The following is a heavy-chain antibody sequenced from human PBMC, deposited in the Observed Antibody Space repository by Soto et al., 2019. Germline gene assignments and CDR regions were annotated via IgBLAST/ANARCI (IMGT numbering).Heavy chain of an antibody. V-gene: IGHV1-8*01. J-gene: IGHJ3*02. Sequence: QVPLVQSGAEVKKPGASVKVSCKASGYTFTSYDINWVRQATGQGLEWMGWMNPNSGNTGYAQKFQGRVTMTRNTSISTAYMELSSLRSEDTAVYYCARARGYSYGDAFDIWGQGTMVTVSS. CDR2: MNPNSGNT. D-gene: IGHD5-12*01. CDR3: ARARGYSYGDAFDI. CDR1: GYTFTSYD.